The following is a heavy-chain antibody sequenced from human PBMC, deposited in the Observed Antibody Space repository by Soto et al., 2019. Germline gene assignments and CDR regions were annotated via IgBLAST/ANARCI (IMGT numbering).Heavy chain of an antibody. D-gene: IGHD6-6*01. J-gene: IGHJ6*04. CDR1: GFTFSNYA. CDR3: AKEGSSYYFYYAMDV. CDR2: LSGSGGST. V-gene: IGHV3-23*01. Sequence: SLRLSCAASGFTFSNYAMSWVRQAPGKGLEWVSGLSGSGGSTYYADSVKGRFTISRDNSKNTLYLQMNSLRAEDTAVYYCAKEGSSYYFYYAMDVWGKGTRVPVSS.